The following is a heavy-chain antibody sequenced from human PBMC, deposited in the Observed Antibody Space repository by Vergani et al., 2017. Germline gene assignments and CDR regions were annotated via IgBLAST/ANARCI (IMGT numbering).Heavy chain of an antibody. D-gene: IGHD3-22*01. CDR3: ARGHYYYDSSGYYYYYYGMDV. J-gene: IGHJ6*02. Sequence: QVQLVQSGAEVKKPGSSVKVSCKASGGTFSSYTISWVRQAPGQGLEWMGRIIPILGIANYAQKFQGRVTITADKSTSTAYMELSSLRSEDTAVYYCARGHYYYDSSGYYYYYYGMDVWGQGTTVTVSS. CDR2: IIPILGIA. CDR1: GGTFSSYT. V-gene: IGHV1-69*02.